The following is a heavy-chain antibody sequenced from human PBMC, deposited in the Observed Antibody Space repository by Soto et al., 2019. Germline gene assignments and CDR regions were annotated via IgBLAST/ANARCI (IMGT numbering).Heavy chain of an antibody. CDR2: IKQDGSEK. J-gene: IGHJ6*03. D-gene: IGHD3-10*01. CDR3: ARCVRELLWFGAVYLPYYYYYMDV. CDR1: GFTFSSYW. Sequence: AGGSLRLSCAASGFTFSSYWMSWVRQAPGKGLEWVANIKQDGSEKYYVDSVKGRFTISRDNAKNSLYLQMNSLRAEDTAVYYCARCVRELLWFGAVYLPYYYYYMDVWGKGTTVTVSS. V-gene: IGHV3-7*01.